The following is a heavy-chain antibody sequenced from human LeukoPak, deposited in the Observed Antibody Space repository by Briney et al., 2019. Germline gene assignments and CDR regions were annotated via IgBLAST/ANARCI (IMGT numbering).Heavy chain of an antibody. J-gene: IGHJ4*02. CDR2: ISSSGSTI. Sequence: GGSLRLSCAASGFTFSSYEMNWVRQAPGKGLEWVSYISSSGSTIYYGDSVKGRFTISRDNAKNSLYLQMNSLRAEDTAVYYCARSYDYVWGSYRYTDYWGQGTLVTVSS. CDR1: GFTFSSYE. CDR3: ARSYDYVWGSYRYTDY. D-gene: IGHD3-16*02. V-gene: IGHV3-48*03.